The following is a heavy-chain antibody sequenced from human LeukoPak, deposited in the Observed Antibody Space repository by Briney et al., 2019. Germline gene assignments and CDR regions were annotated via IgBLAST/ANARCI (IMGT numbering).Heavy chain of an antibody. D-gene: IGHD2-15*01. Sequence: SETLSLTCTVSGGSLSSSSYYWGWIRQPPGKGLEWIGSIYYSGSTYYNPSLKSRVTISVDTSKNQFSLKLSSVTAADTAVYYCARSRRDTPFGYWGQGTLVTVSS. V-gene: IGHV4-39*01. J-gene: IGHJ4*02. CDR3: ARSRRDTPFGY. CDR1: GGSLSSSSYY. CDR2: IYYSGST.